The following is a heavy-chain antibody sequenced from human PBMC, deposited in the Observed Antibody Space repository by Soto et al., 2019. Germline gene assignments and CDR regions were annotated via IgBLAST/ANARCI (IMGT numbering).Heavy chain of an antibody. D-gene: IGHD5-18*01. CDR2: IIPILGIA. V-gene: IGHV1-69*04. CDR1: GGTFSSYT. CDR3: ARDSGYSYGPVDY. Sequence: GASVKVSCKASGGTFSSYTISWVRQAPGQGLEWMGRIIPILGIANYAQKFQGRVTITADKSTSTAYMELSSLRSEDTAVYYCARDSGYSYGPVDYWGQGTLVTVSS. J-gene: IGHJ4*02.